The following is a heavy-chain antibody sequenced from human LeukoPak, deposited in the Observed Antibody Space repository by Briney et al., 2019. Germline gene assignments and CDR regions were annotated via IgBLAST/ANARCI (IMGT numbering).Heavy chain of an antibody. J-gene: IGHJ4*02. D-gene: IGHD2-8*01. CDR3: AKDRSCTNDICHGDFDY. CDR2: ISGSGGST. V-gene: IGHV3-23*01. CDR1: GFTFSSYA. Sequence: GRSVRLSCAASGFTFSSYAVSWVRQAPGKGLEWVSSISGSGGSTYSADSVKGRFTISRDNSKNTLYLQMNSLRAEDTALYYCAKDRSCTNDICHGDFDYWGQRTLVTVSS.